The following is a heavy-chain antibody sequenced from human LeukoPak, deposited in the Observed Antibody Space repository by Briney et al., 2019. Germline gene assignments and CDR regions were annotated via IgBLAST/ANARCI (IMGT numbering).Heavy chain of an antibody. CDR3: ARGSGYYYGDFDY. CDR2: IYYSGST. J-gene: IGHJ4*02. CDR1: GGSISSSSYY. D-gene: IGHD3-22*01. Sequence: SETLSLTCAVSGGSISSSSYYWGWIRQPPGKGLEWIGSIYYSGSTYYNPSLKSRVTISVDTSKSQFSLKLSSVTAADTAVYYCARGSGYYYGDFDYWGQGTLVTVSS. V-gene: IGHV4-39*01.